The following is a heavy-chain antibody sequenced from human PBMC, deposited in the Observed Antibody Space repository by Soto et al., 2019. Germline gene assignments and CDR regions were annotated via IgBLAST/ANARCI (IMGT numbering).Heavy chain of an antibody. CDR2: IYYSGST. Sequence: SETLSLTCTVSGGSISSGGYYWSWIRQHPGKGLEWIGYIYYSGSTYYNPSLKSRVTISVDTSKNQFSLKLSSVTAGDTAVYYCARSIYDSSGYPQLLDGRDVWGQGTTVTVSS. CDR3: ARSIYDSSGYPQLLDGRDV. D-gene: IGHD3-22*01. V-gene: IGHV4-31*03. CDR1: GGSISSGGYY. J-gene: IGHJ6*02.